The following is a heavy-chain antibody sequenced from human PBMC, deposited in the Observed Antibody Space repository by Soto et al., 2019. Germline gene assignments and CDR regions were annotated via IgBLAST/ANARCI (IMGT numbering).Heavy chain of an antibody. J-gene: IGHJ4*02. CDR2: ISSSSSYI. D-gene: IGHD2-15*01. CDR1: GFTFSSYS. V-gene: IGHV3-21*01. Sequence: EVQLVESGGGLVKPGGSLRLSCAASGFTFSSYSMNWVRQAPGKGLEWVSSISSSSSYIYYADSVKGRFTISRDNAKNSLYLQMNSLRAEDTAVYYCAGVRGTYCSGGSCYSFDYWGQGTLVTVSS. CDR3: AGVRGTYCSGGSCYSFDY.